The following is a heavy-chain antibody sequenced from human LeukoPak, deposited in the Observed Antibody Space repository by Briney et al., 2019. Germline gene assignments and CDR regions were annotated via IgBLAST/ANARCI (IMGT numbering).Heavy chain of an antibody. V-gene: IGHV3-74*03. Sequence: PGGSLRLSCAASGFTFSSYWMHWVRQAPGKGLVWVSRIDSDGSNAKYADSVKGRFTISRDNAKNTLYLQMNSLRAEDTAVYYCAKGGSRRADNWGQGTLVTVSS. J-gene: IGHJ4*02. D-gene: IGHD6-13*01. CDR2: IDSDGSNA. CDR1: GFTFSSYW. CDR3: AKGGSRRADN.